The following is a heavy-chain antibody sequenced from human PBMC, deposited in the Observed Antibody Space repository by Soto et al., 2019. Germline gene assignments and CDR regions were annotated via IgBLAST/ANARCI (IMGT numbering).Heavy chain of an antibody. CDR1: GVTFSSYY. CDR3: ARDCIAAAGTDGMDV. Sequence: GGSLRLSCAASGVTFSSYYMSWVRQAPGKGLEWVAVIYSGGSTYYADSVKGRFTISRDNSKNTLYLHMNNLRAEDTAVYYCARDCIAAAGTDGMDVWGQGTTVTVSS. CDR2: IYSGGST. D-gene: IGHD6-13*01. J-gene: IGHJ6*02. V-gene: IGHV3-53*01.